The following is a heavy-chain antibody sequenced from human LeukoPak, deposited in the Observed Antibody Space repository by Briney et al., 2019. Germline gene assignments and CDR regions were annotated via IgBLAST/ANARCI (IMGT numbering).Heavy chain of an antibody. CDR2: IRYDGSNK. CDR3: AKERCSSTSYARDYYYMDV. D-gene: IGHD2-2*01. CDR1: GFTFSSYG. V-gene: IGHV3-30*02. J-gene: IGHJ6*03. Sequence: GGSLRLSCAASGFTFSSYGMHWVRQAPGKGLEWVAFIRYDGSNKYYADSVKGRFTISRDNSKNTLYLQMNSLRAEDTAVYYCAKERCSSTSYARDYYYMDVWGKGTTVTVSS.